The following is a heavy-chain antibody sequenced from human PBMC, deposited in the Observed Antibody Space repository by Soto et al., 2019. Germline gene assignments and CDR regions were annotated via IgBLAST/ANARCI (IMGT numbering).Heavy chain of an antibody. CDR1: GGTFSSYA. V-gene: IGHV1-69*13. CDR2: IIPIFGTA. D-gene: IGHD3-10*01. Sequence: SVKVSCKASGGTFSSYAISWVRQAPGQGLEWMGGIIPIFGTANYAQKFQGRVTITADESTSTAYMELSSLRSEDTAVYYCARSEYGSGSYLDYYGMDVWGQGTTVTVYS. J-gene: IGHJ6*02. CDR3: ARSEYGSGSYLDYYGMDV.